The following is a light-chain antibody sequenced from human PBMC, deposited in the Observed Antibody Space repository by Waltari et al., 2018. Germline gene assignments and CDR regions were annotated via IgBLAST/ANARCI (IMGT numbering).Light chain of an antibody. CDR3: PACDDGLSGRSWV. Sequence: QSVLTQPPSASGTPGQRVTISCSGSSSNIGSHTVNWYKQLPGTAPKLIIYSNYQRPSGVPRRFSCSRSCTSASLAPSGLQSEDEADYYCPACDDGLSGRSWVFGGGTKLTVL. CDR1: SSNIGSHT. CDR2: SNY. V-gene: IGLV1-44*01. J-gene: IGLJ3*02.